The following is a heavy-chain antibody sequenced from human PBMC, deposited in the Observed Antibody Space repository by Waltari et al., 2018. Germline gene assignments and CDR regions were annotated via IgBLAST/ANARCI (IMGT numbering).Heavy chain of an antibody. CDR2: ISAYNGNT. J-gene: IGHJ4*02. CDR3: ARDLPSYYYDSSGYYYPHDY. V-gene: IGHV1-18*04. Sequence: QVQLVQSGAEVKKPGASVKVSCKASGYTFTSYGISWVRQAPGQGLEWMGWISAYNGNTNYAQKLHGRVTMTTDTSTSTAYMELRSLRSDDTAVYYCARDLPSYYYDSSGYYYPHDYWGQGTLVTVSS. D-gene: IGHD3-22*01. CDR1: GYTFTSYG.